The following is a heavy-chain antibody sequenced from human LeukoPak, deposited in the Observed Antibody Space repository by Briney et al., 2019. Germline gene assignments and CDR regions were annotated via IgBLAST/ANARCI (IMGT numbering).Heavy chain of an antibody. CDR2: THYTGST. CDR1: GGSVSSYY. D-gene: IGHD5-24*01. CDR3: ARDRLQLQS. V-gene: IGHV4-59*02. Sequence: SETLSLTCTVSGGSVSSYYWNWIRQPPGKGLEWIGYTHYTGSTNYSPSLKSRVTMSVDTSKNQFSLKLSSVTAADTAVYYCARDRLQLQSWGQGTLVTVSS. J-gene: IGHJ5*02.